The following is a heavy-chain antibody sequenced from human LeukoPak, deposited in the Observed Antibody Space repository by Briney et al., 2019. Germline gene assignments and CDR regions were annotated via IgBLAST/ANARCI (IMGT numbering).Heavy chain of an antibody. V-gene: IGHV1-8*01. J-gene: IGHJ5*02. CDR2: MKPKSGNT. Sequence: GSVKVSCKASGDTFTSYDINWGRQGPGQGVERRGWMKPKSGNTDYAQKLQGRDTITRETTISTDYMEKGSLRSEETAVYYCARGAPLEWVYNWFDPWGQGTLVTVSS. D-gene: IGHD3-3*01. CDR1: GDTFTSYD. CDR3: ARGAPLEWVYNWFDP.